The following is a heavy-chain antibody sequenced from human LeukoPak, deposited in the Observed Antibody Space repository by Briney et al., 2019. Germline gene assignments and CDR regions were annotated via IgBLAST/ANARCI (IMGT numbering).Heavy chain of an antibody. CDR2: IYTSGST. V-gene: IGHV4-61*02. CDR1: GGSISSGTYN. J-gene: IGHJ5*02. Sequence: PSQTLYLTCTASGGSISSGTYNWSWIRQPAGKGLEWVGRIYTSGSTNYNPSLKSRVTISVDTSKNQFSLKLSSVTAADTAVYYCARDRAATRTNWFDPWGQGTLVTVSS. D-gene: IGHD2-15*01. CDR3: ARDRAATRTNWFDP.